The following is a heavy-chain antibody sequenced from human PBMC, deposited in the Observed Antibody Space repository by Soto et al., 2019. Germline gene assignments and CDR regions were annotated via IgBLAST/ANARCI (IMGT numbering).Heavy chain of an antibody. CDR3: ARGIVTTYHGMDV. CDR1: GGSITSNAW. Sequence: QVQLQESGPGLVKPSWTLSITCAVSGGSITSNAWWSWVRQPPGKGLEWIGERYHSGSTNYKPALTSRVASSVAGSKDHVSLRLSSVTAADTAIYYCARGIVTTYHGMDVWGQGTTVTVS. D-gene: IGHD1-1*01. CDR2: RYHSGST. J-gene: IGHJ6*02. V-gene: IGHV4-4*02.